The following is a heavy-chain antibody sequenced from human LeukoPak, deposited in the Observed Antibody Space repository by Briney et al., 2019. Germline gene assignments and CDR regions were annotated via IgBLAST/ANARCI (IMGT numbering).Heavy chain of an antibody. V-gene: IGHV4-61*02. J-gene: IGHJ4*01. CDR3: VASGSFLYYFQY. Sequence: PSETLSLTCSVSGASISSGSYYWGWVRQTAGQGLESIGRIYMSGSTTYNPSLKSRVAISIDTSKNQLSLNLTSVTAADSALYYCVASGSFLYYFQYWGHGTLATASS. D-gene: IGHD1-26*01. CDR1: GASISSGSYY. CDR2: IYMSGST.